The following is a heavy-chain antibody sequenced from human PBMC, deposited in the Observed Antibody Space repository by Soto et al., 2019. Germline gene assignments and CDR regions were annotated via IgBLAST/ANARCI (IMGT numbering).Heavy chain of an antibody. Sequence: SETLSLTCTISGDSISSAGYYWRWVRQHPGKGLEWIGYISYSGSTFYNPSLKSRVTISVDTSKNQFSLKLNSVTAADTAVFYCARVHYDTSYGGLVFDCWGQGTLVT. V-gene: IGHV4-31*03. CDR3: ARVHYDTSYGGLVFDC. D-gene: IGHD3-22*01. J-gene: IGHJ4*01. CDR2: ISYSGST. CDR1: GDSISSAGYY.